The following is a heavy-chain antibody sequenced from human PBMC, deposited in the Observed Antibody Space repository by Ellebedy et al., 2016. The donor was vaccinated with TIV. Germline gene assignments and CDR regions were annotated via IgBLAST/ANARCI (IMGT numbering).Heavy chain of an antibody. Sequence: GESLKISCKGSGYSFTSYWIGWVRQMPGKGLEWMGIIYPGDSDTRYSPSFQGQVTISADKSISTAYLQWSSLKASDTAMYYCARESIPEGYCSSTSCYGGCNGGFDPWGQGTLVTVSS. CDR1: GYSFTSYW. CDR2: IYPGDSDT. CDR3: ARESIPEGYCSSTSCYGGCNGGFDP. D-gene: IGHD2-2*01. V-gene: IGHV5-51*01. J-gene: IGHJ5*02.